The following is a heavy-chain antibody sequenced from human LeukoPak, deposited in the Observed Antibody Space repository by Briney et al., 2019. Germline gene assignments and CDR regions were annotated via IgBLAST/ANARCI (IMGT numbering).Heavy chain of an antibody. CDR2: ISGSGEST. J-gene: IGHJ4*02. CDR1: GFTFSNYA. Sequence: GGSLRLSCAASGFTFSNYAITWIRQAPGKGLEWVSEISGSGESTYYGNSVKGRFTISRDNSKNTLYLQMNSLRAGDTAVYYCAREHWDFDYWGQGTLVTVSS. V-gene: IGHV3-23*01. D-gene: IGHD7-27*01. CDR3: AREHWDFDY.